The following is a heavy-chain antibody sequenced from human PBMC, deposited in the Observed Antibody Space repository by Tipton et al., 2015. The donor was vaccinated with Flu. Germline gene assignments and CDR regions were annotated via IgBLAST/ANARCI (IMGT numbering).Heavy chain of an antibody. CDR2: IYFSGNT. D-gene: IGHD6-13*01. Sequence: TLSLTCTVSGGSISSSSYYWGWIRQPPGKGLEWIGSIYFSGNTYYNPSLKSRVTISVDTSKNQFSLKVSSVTAADTAVDYCARDPGSRMFDPWGQGTLVTVSS. CDR3: ARDPGSRMFDP. J-gene: IGHJ5*02. V-gene: IGHV4-39*07. CDR1: GGSISSSSYY.